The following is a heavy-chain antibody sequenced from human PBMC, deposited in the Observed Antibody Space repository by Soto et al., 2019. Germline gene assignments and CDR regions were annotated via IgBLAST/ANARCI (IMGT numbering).Heavy chain of an antibody. V-gene: IGHV3-23*01. CDR1: GFTYESYA. CDR2: INSGGTVA. Sequence: GGSLRLSCAASGFTYESYAMSWVRQAPGKGLEWVSGINSGGTVAHYADSVKGRFAISRDNSKNTLSLEMNSLRADDTGLYYCAISTGGFGGLFVVPSDYWGQGTLVTVSS. D-gene: IGHD3-16*02. J-gene: IGHJ4*02. CDR3: AISTGGFGGLFVVPSDY.